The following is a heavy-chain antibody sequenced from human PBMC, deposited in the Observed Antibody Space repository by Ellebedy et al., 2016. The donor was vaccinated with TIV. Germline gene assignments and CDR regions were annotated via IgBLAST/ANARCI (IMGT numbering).Heavy chain of an antibody. CDR3: AKLKGSGWYRWYFDL. J-gene: IGHJ2*01. D-gene: IGHD6-19*01. CDR2: LSGTGGST. Sequence: GESLKISCAASGFTFSSYAMCWVRQAPGKGLEWVSALSGTGGSTYYADSVKGRFTISKDNSKNTLYLQMNSLRVEDTAVYYCAKLKGSGWYRWYFDLWGRGTLVSVSS. CDR1: GFTFSSYA. V-gene: IGHV3-23*01.